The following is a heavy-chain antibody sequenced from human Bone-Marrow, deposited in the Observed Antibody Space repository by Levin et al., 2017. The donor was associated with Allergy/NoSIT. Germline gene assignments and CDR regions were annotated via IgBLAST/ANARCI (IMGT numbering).Heavy chain of an antibody. J-gene: IGHJ4*02. D-gene: IGHD2-15*01. Sequence: ASVKVSCKASGGTFSSYAISWVRQAPGQGLEWMGGIIPIFGTANYAQKFQGRVTITADKSTSTAYMELSSLRSEDTAVYYCARGGYCSGGSCYSPYYFDYWGQGTLVTVSS. CDR1: GGTFSSYA. V-gene: IGHV1-69*06. CDR3: ARGGYCSGGSCYSPYYFDY. CDR2: IIPIFGTA.